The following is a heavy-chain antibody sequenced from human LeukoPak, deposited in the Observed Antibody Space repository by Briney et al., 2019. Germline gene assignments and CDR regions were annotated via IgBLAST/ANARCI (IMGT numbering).Heavy chain of an antibody. CDR2: INWNGGST. Sequence: GGSLRLSCAASGFTFDDYGMSWVRQAPGKGLEWVSGINWNGGSTGYADSVKGRFTISRDNAKNSLYLQMNSLRAEDTALYYCARVVGEGRGGSSPYYYYYYYMDVWGKGTTVTVSS. J-gene: IGHJ6*03. CDR3: ARVVGEGRGGSSPYYYYYYYMDV. CDR1: GFTFDDYG. D-gene: IGHD6-6*01. V-gene: IGHV3-20*04.